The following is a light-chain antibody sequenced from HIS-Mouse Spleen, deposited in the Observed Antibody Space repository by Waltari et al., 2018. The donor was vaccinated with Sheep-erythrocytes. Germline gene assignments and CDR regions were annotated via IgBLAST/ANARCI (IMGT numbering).Light chain of an antibody. CDR3: CSYAGSSTPWV. V-gene: IGLV2-23*01. J-gene: IGLJ3*02. CDR1: SSDVGSYNL. CDR2: EGI. Sequence: QSALTQPASVSGSPGQSITISCTGTSSDVGSYNLFSWYQQHPGKAPKLLLYEGIKRPSGVSNRFSGSKSGNTASLTISGLQAEDEADYYCCSYAGSSTPWVFGGGTKLTVL.